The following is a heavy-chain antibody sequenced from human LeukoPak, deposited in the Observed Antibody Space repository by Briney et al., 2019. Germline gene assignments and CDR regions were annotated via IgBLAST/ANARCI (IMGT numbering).Heavy chain of an antibody. V-gene: IGHV4-59*01. J-gene: IGHJ4*02. CDR3: ARGDIFGVVTPDY. CDR2: IYYSGST. CDR1: GGSISSYY. D-gene: IGHD3-3*02. Sequence: SETLSLTCTVSGGSISSYYWSWIRQPPGKGLEWIGYIYYSGSTNYNPSLKSRVTISVDTSKNQFSLKLSSVTAADTAVYYCARGDIFGVVTPDYWGQGTLVTVSS.